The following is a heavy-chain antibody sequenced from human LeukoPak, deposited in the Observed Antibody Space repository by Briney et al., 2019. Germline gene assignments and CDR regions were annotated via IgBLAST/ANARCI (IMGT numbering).Heavy chain of an antibody. Sequence: GGSLGLSCAASGFTFSSYAMHWVRQAPGKGLEYVSAISSNGGSTYYANSVKGRFTISRDNSKNTLYLQMGSLRAEDMAVYYCAKVSGWYNLKNFDYWGQGTLVTVSS. D-gene: IGHD6-19*01. CDR3: AKVSGWYNLKNFDY. CDR2: ISSNGGST. V-gene: IGHV3-64*01. J-gene: IGHJ4*02. CDR1: GFTFSSYA.